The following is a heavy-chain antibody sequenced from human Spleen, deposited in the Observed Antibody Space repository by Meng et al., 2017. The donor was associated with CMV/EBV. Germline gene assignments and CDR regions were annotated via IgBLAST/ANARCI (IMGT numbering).Heavy chain of an antibody. CDR3: ARDHWTGSSSDV. D-gene: IGHD3/OR15-3a*01. CDR2: IGASAGGT. CDR1: GLTFSSYG. V-gene: IGHV3-23*01. J-gene: IGHJ6*02. Sequence: GGSLRLSCEASGLTFSSYGMSWVRQAPGKGLEWVSAIGASAGGTYYADSVKGRFTISSDNAKNSLYLQMNSLRAEDTAVYYCARDHWTGSSSDVWGQGTTVTVSS.